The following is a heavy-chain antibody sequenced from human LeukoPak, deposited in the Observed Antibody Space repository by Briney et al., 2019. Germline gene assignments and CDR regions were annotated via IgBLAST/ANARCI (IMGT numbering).Heavy chain of an antibody. V-gene: IGHV3-53*01. J-gene: IGHJ3*02. D-gene: IGHD4-17*01. CDR1: GFTVSSNY. CDR2: IYSGGST. CDR3: ASPSVRDYGATGAFDI. Sequence: PGGSLRLSCAASGFTVSSNYMSWVRQAPGKGLEWVSVIYSGGSTYYADSVKGRFTISRDNSKNTLYLQMNSLRAEDTAVYYCASPSVRDYGATGAFDIWGQGTMVTVSS.